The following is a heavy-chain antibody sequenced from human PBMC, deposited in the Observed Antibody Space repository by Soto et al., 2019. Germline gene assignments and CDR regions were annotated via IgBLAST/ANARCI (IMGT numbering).Heavy chain of an antibody. J-gene: IGHJ5*02. CDR2: IRSSSSYI. CDR1: GFTFSSYS. Sequence: EVQLVESGGGLVQPGGSLRLSCAASGFTFSSYSMNWVRQAPGKGLEWLSYIRSSSSYIYYADSVKGRFTISRDNAKNSLYLQMNSLRAEDTAVYYCARESSWGNWFDPWGQGTLVTVSS. D-gene: IGHD6-13*01. CDR3: ARESSWGNWFDP. V-gene: IGHV3-21*05.